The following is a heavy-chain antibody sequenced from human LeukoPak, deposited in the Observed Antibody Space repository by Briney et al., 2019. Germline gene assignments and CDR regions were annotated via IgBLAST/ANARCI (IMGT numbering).Heavy chain of an antibody. CDR2: MHPDGTEK. V-gene: IGHV3-7*01. Sequence: PGGALRLSCASSGCRFISYLMGWVRQAPGTGLEGVANMHPDGTEKYYVNCVRGRFTISIDNAKNSLYLQLNRVRDEDTGVYYCTRHTRGSPWDYWGQGTLVTVSS. J-gene: IGHJ4*02. CDR3: TRHTRGSPWDY. D-gene: IGHD3-10*01. CDR1: GCRFISYL.